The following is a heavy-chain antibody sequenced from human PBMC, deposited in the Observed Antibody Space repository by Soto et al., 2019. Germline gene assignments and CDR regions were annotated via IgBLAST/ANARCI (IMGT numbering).Heavy chain of an antibody. Sequence: GGSLRLSCAASGFTFSSYAMSWVRQAPGKGLEWVSAISGSGGSTYYADSVKGRFTISRDNSKNTLHLQMNSLRADDTAVYYCAKDSGYCSGGSCYDYWGQGTLXTVSS. CDR3: AKDSGYCSGGSCYDY. V-gene: IGHV3-23*01. CDR2: ISGSGGST. D-gene: IGHD2-15*01. CDR1: GFTFSSYA. J-gene: IGHJ4*02.